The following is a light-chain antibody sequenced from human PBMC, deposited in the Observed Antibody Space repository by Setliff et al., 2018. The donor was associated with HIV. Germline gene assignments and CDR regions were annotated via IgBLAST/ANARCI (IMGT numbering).Light chain of an antibody. J-gene: IGLJ1*01. CDR1: SSDIGRYNL. V-gene: IGLV2-14*02. Sequence: QSALTQPASVSGSPGQSITISCTGTSSDIGRYNLVSWYQQYPGKAPKLMIFQVINRPSGVSNRFSGSKSGNTASLTISGLQAEYEANYYCGASRPSTNLVVFGTGTKVTVL. CDR3: GASRPSTNLVV. CDR2: QVI.